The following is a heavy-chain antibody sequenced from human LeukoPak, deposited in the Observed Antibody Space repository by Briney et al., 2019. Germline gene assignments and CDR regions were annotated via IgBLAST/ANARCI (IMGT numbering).Heavy chain of an antibody. J-gene: IGHJ4*02. D-gene: IGHD4-11*01. CDR3: AREDSTTVTFYFDY. CDR2: INNDGSST. CDR1: GFTFSSYW. V-gene: IGHV3-74*01. Sequence: GGSLRLSCAASGFTFSSYWMHWVRQASGKGLAWVSRINNDGSSTVYADSVKGRFTISRDNAKNTLYLQMNSLRAEDTAVYYCAREDSTTVTFYFDYWGLGTMVAVSS.